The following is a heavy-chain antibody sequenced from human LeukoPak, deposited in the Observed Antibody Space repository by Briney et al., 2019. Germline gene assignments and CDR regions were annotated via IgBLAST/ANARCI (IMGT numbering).Heavy chain of an antibody. V-gene: IGHV1-18*01. CDR1: GYTFTSYG. J-gene: IGHJ4*02. Sequence: ASVKVSCKASGYTFTSYGISWVLQAPGQGLEWMGWISAYNGNTNYAQKLQGRVTMTTDTSTNTAYMELRSLRSDDTAIYYCAGAVTVTTGPLGYWGQGTLVIVSS. CDR2: ISAYNGNT. D-gene: IGHD4-17*01. CDR3: AGAVTVTTGPLGY.